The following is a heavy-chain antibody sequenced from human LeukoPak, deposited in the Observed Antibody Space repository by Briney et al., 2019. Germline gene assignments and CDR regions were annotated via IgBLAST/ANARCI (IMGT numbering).Heavy chain of an antibody. D-gene: IGHD2-2*01. CDR3: ARGPLKYCSSTSCPIDY. Sequence: ASVKVSCKASGGTFSSYAISWVRQAPGQGLEWMGGIIPIFGTANYAQKFQGRVTITADESTSTAYMELSSLRSEDTAVYYCARGPLKYCSSTSCPIDYWGQGTLVTVSS. J-gene: IGHJ4*02. CDR2: IIPIFGTA. CDR1: GGTFSSYA. V-gene: IGHV1-69*13.